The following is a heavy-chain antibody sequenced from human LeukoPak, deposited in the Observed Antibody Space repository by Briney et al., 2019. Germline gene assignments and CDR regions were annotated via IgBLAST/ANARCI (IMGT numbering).Heavy chain of an antibody. V-gene: IGHV4-4*07. CDR2: SYTSGRT. CDR3: ARYMRRYYYGSGSPGGRLDP. D-gene: IGHD3-10*01. Sequence: SETLSLTCTVSGGPISSYYWSCMPQPAGKGLEGLGRSYTSGRTNYNPSLKSRLTMSVDTSKNQFSLKLNSVTAADRAVYYCARYMRRYYYGSGSPGGRLDPWGQGTLVTVSS. J-gene: IGHJ5*02. CDR1: GGPISSYY.